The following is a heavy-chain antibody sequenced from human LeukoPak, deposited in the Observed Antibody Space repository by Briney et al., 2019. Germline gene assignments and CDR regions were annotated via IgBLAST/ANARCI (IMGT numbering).Heavy chain of an antibody. CDR3: AANYDSSGYYSNFDY. J-gene: IGHJ4*02. V-gene: IGHV6-1*01. CDR2: TYYRSKWYN. Sequence: SQTLSLTCAISGDSVSSNSAAWNWIRQSPSRGLEWLGGTYYRSKWYNDYAVSVKSRITINPDTSKNQFSLQLNSVTPEDTAVYYCAANYDSSGYYSNFDYWGQGTLVTVSS. D-gene: IGHD3-22*01. CDR1: GDSVSSNSAA.